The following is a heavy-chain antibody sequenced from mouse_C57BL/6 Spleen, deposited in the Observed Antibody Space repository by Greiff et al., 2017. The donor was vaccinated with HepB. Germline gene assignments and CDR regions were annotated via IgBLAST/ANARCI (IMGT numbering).Heavy chain of an antibody. Sequence: QVHVKQPGAELVKPGASVKMSCKASGYTFTSYWITWVKQRPGQGLEWIGDIYPGSGSTNYNEKFKSKATLTVDTSSSTAYMQLSSLTSEDSAVYYCARCDWGLPFDYWGQGTTLTVSS. V-gene: IGHV1-55*01. D-gene: IGHD2-13*01. CDR1: GYTFTSYW. CDR3: ARCDWGLPFDY. J-gene: IGHJ2*01. CDR2: IYPGSGST.